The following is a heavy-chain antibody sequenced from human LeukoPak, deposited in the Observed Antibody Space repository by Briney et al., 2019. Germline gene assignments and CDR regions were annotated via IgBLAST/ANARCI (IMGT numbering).Heavy chain of an antibody. CDR1: GFTFSSYA. V-gene: IGHV3-23*01. CDR2: ISGSGGST. D-gene: IGHD2-15*01. Sequence: GGSLRLSCAASGFTFSSYAMSWVRQAPVKGLEWVSAISGSGGSTYYADSVKGRFTISRDNSKNTLYPQMNSLRAEDTAVYYCAKDLCSGGSCYVADYWGQGTLVTVSS. J-gene: IGHJ4*02. CDR3: AKDLCSGGSCYVADY.